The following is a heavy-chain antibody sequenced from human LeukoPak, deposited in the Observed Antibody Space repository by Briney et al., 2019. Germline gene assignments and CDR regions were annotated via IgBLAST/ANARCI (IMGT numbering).Heavy chain of an antibody. CDR2: ISAYNGNT. D-gene: IGHD6-19*01. Sequence: ASVKVSCRASGYTFTSYCISWVRQAPGQGLEWMGWISAYNGNTNYAQKLQGRVTMTTDTSTSTAYMELRSLRSDDTAVYYCVRSAGQNYYYYYYMDVWGKGTTVTVSS. V-gene: IGHV1-18*01. CDR3: VRSAGQNYYYYYYMDV. CDR1: GYTFTSYC. J-gene: IGHJ6*03.